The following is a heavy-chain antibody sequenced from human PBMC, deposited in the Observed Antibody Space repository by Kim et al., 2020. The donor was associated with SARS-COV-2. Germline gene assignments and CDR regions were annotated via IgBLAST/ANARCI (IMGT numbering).Heavy chain of an antibody. D-gene: IGHD3-10*01. CDR3: ARMGITMVRGVSPRFDP. V-gene: IGHV1-8*01. Sequence: FQGRVTMTRNTSISTAYMELSSLRSEDTAVYYCARMGITMVRGVSPRFDPWGQGTLVTVSS. J-gene: IGHJ5*02.